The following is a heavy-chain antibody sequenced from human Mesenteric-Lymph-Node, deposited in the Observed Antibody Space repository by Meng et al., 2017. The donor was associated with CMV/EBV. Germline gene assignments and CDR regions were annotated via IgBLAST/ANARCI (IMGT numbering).Heavy chain of an antibody. J-gene: IGHJ4*02. CDR2: ISSSGNII. CDR1: GFIFNDYY. Sequence: GESLKISCAASGFIFNDYYMSWIRQAPGKGLEWLSYISSSGNIIFYADSVKGRFTISRDNAKNSLYLQMNSLTADDTAVYYCARDVRGFFDYWGQGTLVTVSS. D-gene: IGHD3-16*01. V-gene: IGHV3-11*01. CDR3: ARDVRGFFDY.